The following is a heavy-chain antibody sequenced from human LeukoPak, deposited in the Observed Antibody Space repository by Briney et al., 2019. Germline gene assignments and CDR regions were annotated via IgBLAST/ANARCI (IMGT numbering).Heavy chain of an antibody. CDR2: IIPILGIA. V-gene: IGHV1-69*04. CDR3: ARGPLYCSSTSCYNHGMDV. CDR1: GGTFSSYA. J-gene: IGHJ6*02. Sequence: GASVKVSCKASGGTFSSYAISWVRQAPGQGLEWMGRIIPILGIANYAQKFQGRVTITADKSTSTAYMELSSLRSEDTAVYYCARGPLYCSSTSCYNHGMDVWGQGTMVTVSS. D-gene: IGHD2-2*02.